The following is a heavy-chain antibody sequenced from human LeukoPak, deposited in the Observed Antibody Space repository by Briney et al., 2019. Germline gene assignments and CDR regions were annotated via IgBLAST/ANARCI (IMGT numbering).Heavy chain of an antibody. J-gene: IGHJ4*02. CDR2: IYHIGST. D-gene: IGHD2-2*01. Sequence: SETLSLTCTVSGYSISSGYYWGWIRQPPGKGLEWIGTIYHIGSTYYNPSLKSRVTISVDTSKNQFSLKLTSVTAADTAVYYCARVRGYCSSTICYRYYFDYWGQGTLVTVSS. V-gene: IGHV4-38-2*02. CDR1: GYSISSGYY. CDR3: ARVRGYCSSTICYRYYFDY.